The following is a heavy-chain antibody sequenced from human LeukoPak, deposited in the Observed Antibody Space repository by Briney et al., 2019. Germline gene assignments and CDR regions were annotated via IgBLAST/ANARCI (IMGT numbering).Heavy chain of an antibody. CDR2: ISYDGSNK. Sequence: GRSLRLSCAASGFTFSSYGMHWVRQAPGKGLEWVAVISYDGSNKYYADSVKGRFTISRDNSKNTLYLQMNSLRAEDTAVYYCAKDPTSSWSTPQIDYWGQGTLVTVSS. V-gene: IGHV3-30*18. J-gene: IGHJ4*02. D-gene: IGHD6-13*01. CDR1: GFTFSSYG. CDR3: AKDPTSSWSTPQIDY.